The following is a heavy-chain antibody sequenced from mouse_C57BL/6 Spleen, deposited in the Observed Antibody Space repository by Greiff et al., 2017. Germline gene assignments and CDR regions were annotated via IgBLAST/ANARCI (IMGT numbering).Heavy chain of an antibody. CDR3: ARHGYEGYYEGDWYFDV. D-gene: IGHD2-3*01. CDR1: GYTFTEYT. V-gene: IGHV1-62-2*01. Sequence: QVQLKESGAELVKPGASVKLSCKASGYTFTEYTIHWVKQRSGQGLEWIGWFYPGSGSIKYNEKFKDKATLTADKSSSTVYMELSRLTSEDSAVYFCARHGYEGYYEGDWYFDVWGTGTTVTVSS. J-gene: IGHJ1*03. CDR2: FYPGSGSI.